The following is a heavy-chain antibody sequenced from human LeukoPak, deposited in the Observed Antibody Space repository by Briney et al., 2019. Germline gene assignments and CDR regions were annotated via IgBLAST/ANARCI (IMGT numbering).Heavy chain of an antibody. Sequence: PSETLSLTCTVSGGSISSSSYYWGWIRQPPGKGLEWIGSIYYSGSTNYNPSLKSRVTISVDTSKNQFSLKLSSVTAADTAVYYCARAEVLWVGWDIWGQGTMVTVSS. CDR3: ARAEVLWVGWDI. V-gene: IGHV4-39*07. CDR2: IYYSGST. J-gene: IGHJ3*02. D-gene: IGHD3-10*01. CDR1: GGSISSSSYY.